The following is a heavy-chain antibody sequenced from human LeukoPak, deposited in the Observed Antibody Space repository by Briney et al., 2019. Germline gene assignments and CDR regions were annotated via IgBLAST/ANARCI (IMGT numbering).Heavy chain of an antibody. D-gene: IGHD5/OR15-5a*01. V-gene: IGHV4-59*08. CDR2: IYYSGST. CDR3: AKYVSTGWFDP. CDR1: GGSIRNYY. Sequence: SETLSLTCSVSGGSIRNYYWSWIRQPPGKGLEWIGYIYYSGSTNYNPSLKSRVTISVDTSENQFSLKLSSVAAADTALYYCAKYVSTGWFDPWGQGTLVTVSS. J-gene: IGHJ5*02.